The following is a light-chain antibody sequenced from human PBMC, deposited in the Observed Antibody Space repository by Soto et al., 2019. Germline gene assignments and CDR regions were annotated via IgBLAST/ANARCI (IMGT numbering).Light chain of an antibody. CDR2: RAS. V-gene: IGKV1-5*03. J-gene: IGKJ1*01. CDR1: QSISAK. Sequence: DIQMTQSPSTLSASVGDRVTITCRASQSISAKLAWYQQKPGKAPNLLIYRASTLESGVPSRFSGSGSATEFTLTISSLQPDDFATYYCQQYNSFPWTFGQGTKVEIK. CDR3: QQYNSFPWT.